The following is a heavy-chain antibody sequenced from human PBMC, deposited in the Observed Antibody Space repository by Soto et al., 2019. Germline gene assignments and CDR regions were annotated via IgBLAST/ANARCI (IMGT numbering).Heavy chain of an antibody. V-gene: IGHV3-33*01. J-gene: IGHJ5*02. CDR2: IWYDGSNK. CDR3: ARAPHYYDSSGYYYDWFDP. Sequence: HPGGSLRLACAASGFTFSSYGMHWVRQAPGKGLEWVAVIWYDGSNKYYADSVKGRFTISRDNSKNTLYLQMNSLRAEDTAVYYCARAPHYYDSSGYYYDWFDPWGQGT. D-gene: IGHD3-22*01. CDR1: GFTFSSYG.